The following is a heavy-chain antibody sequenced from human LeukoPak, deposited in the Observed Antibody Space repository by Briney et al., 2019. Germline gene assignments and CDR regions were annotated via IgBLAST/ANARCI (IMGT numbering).Heavy chain of an antibody. CDR3: ARVGPDSGSGDAFDI. CDR1: GGSFSGYY. V-gene: IGHV4-34*01. D-gene: IGHD1-26*01. J-gene: IGHJ3*02. CDR2: INHSGST. Sequence: SETLSLTCAVYGGSFSGYYWSWIRQPPGKGLEWIGEINHSGSTNYNPSLKSRVTISVDASKNQFSLKLSSVTAADTAVYYCARVGPDSGSGDAFDIWGQGTMVTVSS.